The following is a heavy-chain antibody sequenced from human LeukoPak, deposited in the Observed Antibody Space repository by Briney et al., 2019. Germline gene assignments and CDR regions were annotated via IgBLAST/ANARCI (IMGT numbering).Heavy chain of an antibody. CDR2: IYTSGST. J-gene: IGHJ5*02. D-gene: IGHD2-2*01. Sequence: TSETLSLTCTVSGGSISSYYWSWIRQPAGKGLEWIGRIYTSGSTNYNPSLKSRVTMPVETSKNQFSLKLSSVTAADTAVYYCAREKYCSSTSCNWFDPWGQGTLVTVSS. CDR3: AREKYCSSTSCNWFDP. CDR1: GGSISSYY. V-gene: IGHV4-4*07.